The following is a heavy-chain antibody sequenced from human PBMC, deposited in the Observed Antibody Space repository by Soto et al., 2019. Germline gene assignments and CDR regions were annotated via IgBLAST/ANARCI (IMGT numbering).Heavy chain of an antibody. D-gene: IGHD4-17*01. CDR1: GGSISSGGYY. CDR3: ARARLDYGDYENFDY. J-gene: IGHJ4*02. V-gene: IGHV4-31*03. Sequence: SETLSLTCTVSGGSISSGGYYWSWIRQHPGKGLEWIGYIYYSGSTYYNPSLKSRVTISVDTSKNQFSLKLSSVTAADTAVYYCARARLDYGDYENFDYWGQGTLVTVSS. CDR2: IYYSGST.